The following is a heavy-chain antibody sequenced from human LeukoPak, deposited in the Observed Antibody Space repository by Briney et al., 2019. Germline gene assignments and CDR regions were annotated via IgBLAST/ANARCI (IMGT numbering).Heavy chain of an antibody. CDR2: SYHSGGT. J-gene: IGHJ4*02. CDR3: ARDPGLQYDYVWGSYRYDYFDY. CDR1: GYSIRSGYY. D-gene: IGHD3-16*02. Sequence: PSETLSLTCTVSGYSIRSGYYWAWIRQPPGKGLEWIGSSYHSGGTDYNPSLKSRITISVDTSKNQFSLKLSSVTAADTAVYYCARDPGLQYDYVWGSYRYDYFDYWGQGTLVTVSS. V-gene: IGHV4-38-2*02.